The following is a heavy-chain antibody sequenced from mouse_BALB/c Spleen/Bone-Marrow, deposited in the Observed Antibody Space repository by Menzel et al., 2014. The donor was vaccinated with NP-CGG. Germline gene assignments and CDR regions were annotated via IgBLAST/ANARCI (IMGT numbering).Heavy chain of an antibody. D-gene: IGHD1-1*01. CDR2: IYPGEGDT. Sequence: QVQLQQSGAELVRPGSSVKISCKASGYAFSSYWMNWMKQRPGQGLEWIGQIYPGEGDTNYSGKFKGKATLTADKSSSTAFMQLSSLTSEDSAVYFCARRGYNGSRYVWFAYWGQGTRVTASA. J-gene: IGHJ3*01. CDR3: ARRGYNGSRYVWFAY. V-gene: IGHV1-80*01. CDR1: GYAFSSYW.